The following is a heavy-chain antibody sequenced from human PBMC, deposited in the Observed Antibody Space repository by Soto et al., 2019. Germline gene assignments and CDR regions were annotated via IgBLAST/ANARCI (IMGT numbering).Heavy chain of an antibody. Sequence: QVQLVESGGGVVQPGRSLRLSCAASGFTFSSYAMQWVRQAPGKGLEWVAVISYDGSNKYYADSVKGRFTISRDNSKNTLYLQMNSLRAEDTAVYYCASGGYYGSGTRPFDYWGQGTLVTVSS. J-gene: IGHJ4*02. CDR1: GFTFSSYA. D-gene: IGHD3-10*01. CDR3: ASGGYYGSGTRPFDY. CDR2: ISYDGSNK. V-gene: IGHV3-30-3*01.